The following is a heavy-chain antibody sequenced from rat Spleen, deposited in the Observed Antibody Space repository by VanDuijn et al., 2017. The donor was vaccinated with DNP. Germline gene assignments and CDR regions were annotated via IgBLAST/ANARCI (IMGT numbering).Heavy chain of an antibody. CDR2: ISYFGDNT. CDR1: GFTFSDYN. Sequence: EVQLVESGGGLAQPGRSLKLSCAASGFTFSDYNMAWVRQAPEKGLELVAYISYFGDNTYSGDSVKGRFTISRDNAKSTLYLQMNSLRSEDMATYYCARHGRRVFDYWGQGTLVTVSS. CDR3: ARHGRRVFDY. V-gene: IGHV5-22*01. D-gene: IGHD1-11*01. J-gene: IGHJ3*01.